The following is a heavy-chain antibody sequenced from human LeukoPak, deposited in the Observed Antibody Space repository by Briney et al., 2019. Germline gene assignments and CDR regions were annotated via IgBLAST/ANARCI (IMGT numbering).Heavy chain of an antibody. CDR1: GFTFRTYG. CDR2: ISGSSGST. CDR3: ERVNCTGCMCYTGFDY. J-gene: IGHJ4*02. D-gene: IGHD2-8*02. Sequence: GGSLRLSCAASGFTFRTYGMNWVRQAPGKGLEWVSDISGSSGSTYYADSVKGRFTISRDNSKNSLYLQMNSLRDEDTAFYYCERVNCTGCMCYTGFDYWGQGTLVTVSS. V-gene: IGHV3-48*02.